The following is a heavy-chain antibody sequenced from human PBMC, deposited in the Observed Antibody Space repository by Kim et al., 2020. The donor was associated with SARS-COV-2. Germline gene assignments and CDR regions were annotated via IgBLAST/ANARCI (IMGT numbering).Heavy chain of an antibody. CDR2: IDPISGKT. J-gene: IGHJ5*02. D-gene: IGHD4-17*01. CDR1: GYTFTNYY. Sequence: ASVKVSCTASGYTFTNYYINWVRQAPGQGPEWMGGIDPISGKTGYSQKFQGRVTMTSNTSINTAYMELSSLRSEDTAVYYCARGTSRLPRIRWVVPWG. V-gene: IGHV1-8*01. CDR3: ARGTSRLPRIRWVVP.